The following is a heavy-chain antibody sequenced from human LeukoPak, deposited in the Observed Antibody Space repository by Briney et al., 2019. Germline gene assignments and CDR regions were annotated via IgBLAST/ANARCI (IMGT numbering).Heavy chain of an antibody. CDR3: TRGVPATISGWYFDL. Sequence: PGGSLRLSCAASGFTFSSYWLHWVRQAPGKGLVWVSHINTDGSSTNYADSVKGRFTISRDNARNSLYLQGDSLTAADTAVYYCTRGVPATISGWYFDLWGRGTLVTVSS. CDR1: GFTFSSYW. V-gene: IGHV3-74*01. D-gene: IGHD3-9*01. CDR2: INTDGSST. J-gene: IGHJ2*01.